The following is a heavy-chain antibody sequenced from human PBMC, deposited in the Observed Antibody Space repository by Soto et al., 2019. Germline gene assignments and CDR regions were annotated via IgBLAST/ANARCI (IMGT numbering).Heavy chain of an antibody. Sequence: EVQLLESGGGLVQPGGSLRLSCAASGFTFDSYGMSWVRQAPGKGLEWVSSITGRGHSTYYADSVMGRFTISRDNSKNTLDLQMSSLRDDDTAVYYCAKKGAWDLLGALDHWGQGTLVTVSS. CDR3: AKKGAWDLLGALDH. CDR1: GFTFDSYG. D-gene: IGHD1-26*01. CDR2: ITGRGHST. J-gene: IGHJ1*01. V-gene: IGHV3-23*01.